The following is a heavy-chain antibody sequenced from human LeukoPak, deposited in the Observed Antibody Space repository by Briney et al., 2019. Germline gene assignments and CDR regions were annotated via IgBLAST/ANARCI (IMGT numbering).Heavy chain of an antibody. CDR1: GFTFSSYG. CDR3: AKDRATYSSSWYYFDY. J-gene: IGHJ4*02. CDR2: ISYDGSNK. V-gene: IGHV3-30*18. Sequence: GRSLRLSCAASGFTFSSYGMHWVRQAPGKGLEWVAVISYDGSNKYYADSVKGRFTISRDNSKNTLYLQMNSLRAEDTAVYYCAKDRATYSSSWYYFDYWGQGTLVTVSS. D-gene: IGHD6-13*01.